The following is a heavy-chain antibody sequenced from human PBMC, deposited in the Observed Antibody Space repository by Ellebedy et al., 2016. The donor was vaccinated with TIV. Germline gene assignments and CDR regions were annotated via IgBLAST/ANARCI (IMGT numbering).Heavy chain of an antibody. CDR2: IYQDGSDK. CDR1: GFSFRSYW. CDR3: ARRGSYGDYAVQVNPWFDP. J-gene: IGHJ5*02. Sequence: PGGSLRLSCAASGFSFRSYWMSWVRQAPGKGLEWVANIYQDGSDKYYVDSVKGRFTISRDNADKSLFLQMKNLRVEDTAVYYCARRGSYGDYAVQVNPWFDPWGQGALVTVSS. D-gene: IGHD4-17*01. V-gene: IGHV3-7*01.